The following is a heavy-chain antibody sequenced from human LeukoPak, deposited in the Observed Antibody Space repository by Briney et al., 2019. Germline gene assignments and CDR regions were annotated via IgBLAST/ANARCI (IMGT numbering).Heavy chain of an antibody. V-gene: IGHV1-2*02. J-gene: IGHJ5*02. CDR1: GYTFTGYY. D-gene: IGHD3-9*01. CDR3: ARNFDMKGFDP. Sequence: GGSVRVSCTASGYTFTGYYMNWVRQAPGQGLEWMGWINSDSGFTKYAQTFQGRVTMTRDTSITTVYMDLTRLTSDDTAVYYCARNFDMKGFDPWGQGTLVTVS. CDR2: INSDSGFT.